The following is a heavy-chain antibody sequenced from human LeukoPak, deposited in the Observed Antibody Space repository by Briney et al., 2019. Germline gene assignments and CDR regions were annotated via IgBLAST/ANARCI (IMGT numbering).Heavy chain of an antibody. Sequence: GRSLRLSCAASGFTFSSYGMHWVRQAPGKGLEWVAVIWYDGSIKYYADSVKGRFTISRDNSKNTLYLQMNSLRAEDTAVYYCARDRYCSSTSCYLLSWGQGTLVTVSS. CDR2: IWYDGSIK. D-gene: IGHD2-2*01. CDR1: GFTFSSYG. CDR3: ARDRYCSSTSCYLLS. J-gene: IGHJ5*02. V-gene: IGHV3-33*01.